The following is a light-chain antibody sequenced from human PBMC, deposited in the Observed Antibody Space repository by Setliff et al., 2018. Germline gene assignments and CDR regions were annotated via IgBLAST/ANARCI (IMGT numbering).Light chain of an antibody. J-gene: IGLJ1*01. CDR3: SSYADSNIFL. CDR1: SNDVWGHNY. Sequence: QSVLTQPPSASGSPGQSVTISCTGTSNDVWGHNYVSWYQQHPGKAPQLIIYDVTKRPSGVPDRFSGSKSGNTASLTVPGLQAEDEADYYCSSYADSNIFLFGTGTKVTVL. V-gene: IGLV2-8*01. CDR2: DVT.